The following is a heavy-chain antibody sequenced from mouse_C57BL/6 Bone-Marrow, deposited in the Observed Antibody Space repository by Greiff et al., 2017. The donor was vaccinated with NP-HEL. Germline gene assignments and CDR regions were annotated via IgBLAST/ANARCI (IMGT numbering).Heavy chain of an antibody. D-gene: IGHD6-1*01. CDR3: TRATGDY. CDR1: GYTFTDYE. J-gene: IGHJ2*01. V-gene: IGHV1-15*01. Sequence: QVQLQQSGAELVRPGASVSLSCKASGYTFTDYEMHWVKQTPVHGLEWIGAIDPETGGTAYNQKFTGKAILTADKSSSTAYMELRSLTSEDSAVYYCTRATGDYWGQGTTLTVSS. CDR2: IDPETGGT.